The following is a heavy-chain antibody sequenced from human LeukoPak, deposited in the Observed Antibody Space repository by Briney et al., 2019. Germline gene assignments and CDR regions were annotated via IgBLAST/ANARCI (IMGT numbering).Heavy chain of an antibody. Sequence: ASVKVSCKASGYTFTSYYMHWVRQAPGQGLEWMGIINPSGGSTSYAQKFQGRVTVTRDTSTSTVYMELSSLRSDDTAVYYCARAPYYDSSGYYYPFWGQGTMVTVSS. CDR2: INPSGGST. J-gene: IGHJ3*01. CDR1: GYTFTSYY. V-gene: IGHV1-46*01. D-gene: IGHD3-22*01. CDR3: ARAPYYDSSGYYYPF.